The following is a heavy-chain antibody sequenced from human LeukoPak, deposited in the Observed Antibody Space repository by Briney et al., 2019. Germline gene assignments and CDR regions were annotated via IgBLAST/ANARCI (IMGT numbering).Heavy chain of an antibody. CDR1: GYTFTSYD. CDR2: MNPNSGNT. CDR3: ARGVLVAATRGYFDD. V-gene: IGHV1-8*01. D-gene: IGHD2-15*01. Sequence: ASVKVSCKATGYTFTSYDINWVRQATGQGLEWMGWMNPNSGNTGYAQKFQGRVTMTRNTSISTAYMELSSLRSEDTAVYYCARGVLVAATRGYFDDCGQGSLVTVSS. J-gene: IGHJ4*02.